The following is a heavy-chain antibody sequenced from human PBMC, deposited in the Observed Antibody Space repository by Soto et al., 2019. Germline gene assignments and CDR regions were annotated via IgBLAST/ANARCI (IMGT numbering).Heavy chain of an antibody. CDR3: ARVYGDAGFEY. J-gene: IGHJ4*02. V-gene: IGHV4-39*01. CDR2: IYYSGST. CDR1: GGSISSSSYH. D-gene: IGHD4-17*01. Sequence: PSQTLPRTCTVSGGSISSSSYHWGWIRQPPGKGLEWVGNIYYSGSTHYNPSLKSRVTISVDTSKNQFSLKLSSVPAPDTGVYYCARVYGDAGFEYWEQGTRVTSAS.